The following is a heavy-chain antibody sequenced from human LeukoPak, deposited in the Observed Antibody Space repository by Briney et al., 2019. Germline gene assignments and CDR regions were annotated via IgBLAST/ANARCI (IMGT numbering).Heavy chain of an antibody. CDR3: ANRLTAPADY. J-gene: IGHJ4*02. D-gene: IGHD5-18*01. CDR2: ISGSGGST. V-gene: IGHV3-23*01. Sequence: GGPLRLSCAASGFTVSSNYMSWVRQAPGKGLEWVSAISGSGGSTYYADSVKGRFTISRDNSKNTLYLQMNSLRAEDTAVYYCANRLTAPADYWGQGTLVTVSS. CDR1: GFTVSSNY.